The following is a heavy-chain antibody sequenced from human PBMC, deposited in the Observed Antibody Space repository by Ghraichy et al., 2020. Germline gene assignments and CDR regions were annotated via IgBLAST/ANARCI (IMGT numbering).Heavy chain of an antibody. CDR3: AKDQVVRGVTTAGEEAFDY. D-gene: IGHD3-10*01. Sequence: GGSLRLSCAASGFTFSSYAMSWVRQAPGKGLEWVSAISGSGGSTYYADSVKGRFTISRDNSKNTLYLQMNSLRAEDTAVYYCAKDQVVRGVTTAGEEAFDYWGQGTLVTVSS. V-gene: IGHV3-23*01. CDR1: GFTFSSYA. CDR2: ISGSGGST. J-gene: IGHJ4*02.